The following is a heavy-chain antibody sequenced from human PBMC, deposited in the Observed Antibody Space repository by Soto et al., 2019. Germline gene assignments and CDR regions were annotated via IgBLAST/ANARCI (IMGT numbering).Heavy chain of an antibody. V-gene: IGHV3-33*01. CDR1: GFTFSSFG. Sequence: ESGGGVVQPGRSLRLSCAASGFTFSSFGMHWVRQAPGKGLEWVSLIWYDGSKKSYGDSVKGRFTISRDNSRNTVYLQMNSLRADDTAAYYCARDASYYSLWSGYYPSRNGMDVWGQGTTVTVSS. CDR3: ARDASYYSLWSGYYPSRNGMDV. D-gene: IGHD3-3*01. CDR2: IWYDGSKK. J-gene: IGHJ6*02.